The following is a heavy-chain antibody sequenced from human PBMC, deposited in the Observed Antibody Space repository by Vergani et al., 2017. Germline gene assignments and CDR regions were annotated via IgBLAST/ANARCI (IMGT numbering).Heavy chain of an antibody. D-gene: IGHD3-16*02. V-gene: IGHV4-30-2*01. J-gene: IGHJ6*03. CDR3: AGASLRALVGYYYYMDV. CDR1: GDAISRDTYS. Sequence: QLQLQESDSRLVNPSQTLSLTCTLSGDAISRDTYSWNWVRQPPGKPLEWIGTVYYSGTTYYNPSLGGRVTMSIDKSKIHFSLTLTSVTAADSAFYFCAGASLRALVGYYYYMDVWGKGKTVVVSS. CDR2: VYYSGTT.